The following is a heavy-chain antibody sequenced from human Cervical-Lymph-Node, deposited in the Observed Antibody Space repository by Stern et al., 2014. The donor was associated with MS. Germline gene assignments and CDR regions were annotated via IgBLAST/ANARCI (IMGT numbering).Heavy chain of an antibody. CDR3: ARADYYDSSGYGIRPAEYFQH. Sequence: VQLVESGGGVVQPGRSLRLSCAASGFTFSSYGMHWVRQAPGKGLEWVAVIWYDGSNHSYADSVKGRFTISRDNSKNTLYLQMNSLRAEDTAVYYCARADYYDSSGYGIRPAEYFQHWGQGTLVTVSS. J-gene: IGHJ1*01. CDR1: GFTFSSYG. D-gene: IGHD3-22*01. CDR2: IWYDGSNH. V-gene: IGHV3-33*01.